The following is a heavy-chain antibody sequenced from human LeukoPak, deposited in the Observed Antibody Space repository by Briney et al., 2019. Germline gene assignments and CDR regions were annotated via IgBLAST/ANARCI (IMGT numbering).Heavy chain of an antibody. CDR3: ARESENYYDSSGYSLYYFDN. CDR1: GGSISSHY. Sequence: PSETLCLTCTASGGSISSHYWSWIRQPPGKGLEWIGYIYYSGSTNYNPSLKSRVTISVDTSKNQFSLKLSSVTAADTAVYYCARESENYYDSSGYSLYYFDNWGQGTLVTVSS. J-gene: IGHJ4*02. D-gene: IGHD3-22*01. CDR2: IYYSGST. V-gene: IGHV4-59*11.